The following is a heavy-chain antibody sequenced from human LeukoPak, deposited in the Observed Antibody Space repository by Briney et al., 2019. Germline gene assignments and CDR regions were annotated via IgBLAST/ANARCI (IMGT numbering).Heavy chain of an antibody. CDR3: ARHDGRGGATMGAFDS. V-gene: IGHV4-39*01. Sequence: PSETLSLTCAVSGDSISSSSHHWGWIRQSPGKGLEWIGSIYYGRTTYYNPSLNSRVTISVLTSKNQLSLQLNSVTAADTAVYYCARHDGRGGATMGAFDSWGQGSLVAVSS. J-gene: IGHJ4*02. D-gene: IGHD5-24*01. CDR1: GDSISSSSHH. CDR2: IYYGRTT.